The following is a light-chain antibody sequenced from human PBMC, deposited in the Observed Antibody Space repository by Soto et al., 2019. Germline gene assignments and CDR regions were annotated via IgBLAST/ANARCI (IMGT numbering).Light chain of an antibody. J-gene: IGKJ1*01. CDR1: RNITFY. Sequence: DIQMTQSPSSLSASVGDRVTITCRASRNITFYLNWYQQKPGKAPKLLIYAASSLQSGVPSRFSGSGSGTDFTLTISSLQPEDSAIYCCQQSYGTLRTFGQGTKV. CDR2: AAS. V-gene: IGKV1-39*01. CDR3: QQSYGTLRT.